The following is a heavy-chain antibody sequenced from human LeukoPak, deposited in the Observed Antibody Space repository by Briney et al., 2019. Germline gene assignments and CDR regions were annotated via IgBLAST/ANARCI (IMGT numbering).Heavy chain of an antibody. D-gene: IGHD4-23*01. V-gene: IGHV3-9*01. J-gene: IGHJ4*02. Sequence: GGPLRLSCAASGFTFDDYAMHWVRQAPGKGLEWVSGISWNSGSIGYADSVKGRFTISRDNAKNSLYLQMNSLRAEDTALYYCAHLGRGGNSAYWGQGTLVTVSS. CDR1: GFTFDDYA. CDR2: ISWNSGSI. CDR3: AHLGRGGNSAY.